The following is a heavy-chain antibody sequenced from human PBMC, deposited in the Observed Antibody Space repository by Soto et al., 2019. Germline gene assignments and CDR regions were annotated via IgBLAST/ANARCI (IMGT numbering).Heavy chain of an antibody. CDR2: ITGSGGYT. D-gene: IGHD3-9*01. CDR3: AKERYYDILTGPENYYYYYGMDV. CDR1: GFTFSSYA. J-gene: IGHJ6*02. V-gene: IGHV3-23*01. Sequence: EVQLLESGGGLVQPVGSLRLSCAASGFTFSSYAMSWIRQAPGKGLEWVSDITGSGGYTFYADSVTGRFTISRDNSKNTLYLQMSSLRAEDTALYYCAKERYYDILTGPENYYYYYGMDVWGQGTTVTVSS.